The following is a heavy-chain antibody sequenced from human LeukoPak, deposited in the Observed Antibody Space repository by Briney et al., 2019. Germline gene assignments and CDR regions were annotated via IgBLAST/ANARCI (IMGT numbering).Heavy chain of an antibody. CDR2: IYYSGST. J-gene: IGHJ3*02. D-gene: IGHD3-22*01. Sequence: PSETLSLTCTVSGGSISSGDYYWSWIRQPPGKGLEWIGYIYYSGSTYYNPSLKSRVTISVDTSKNQFSLKLSSVTAADTAVYYCARGITYYYDSGGYYSGSRAFDIWGQGTMVTVSS. V-gene: IGHV4-30-4*01. CDR3: ARGITYYYDSGGYYSGSRAFDI. CDR1: GGSISSGDYY.